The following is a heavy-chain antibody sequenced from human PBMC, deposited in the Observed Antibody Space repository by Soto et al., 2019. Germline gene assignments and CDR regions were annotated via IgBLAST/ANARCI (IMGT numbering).Heavy chain of an antibody. Sequence: SETLSLTCAVYGGSFSGYYWSWIRQPPGKGLEWIGEINHSGSTNYNPSLKSRVTISVDTSKNQFSLKLSSVTAADTAVYYCASGDFWSGYSSHWGQGTLVTVSS. J-gene: IGHJ4*02. V-gene: IGHV4-34*01. CDR1: GGSFSGYY. CDR3: ASGDFWSGYSSH. CDR2: INHSGST. D-gene: IGHD3-3*01.